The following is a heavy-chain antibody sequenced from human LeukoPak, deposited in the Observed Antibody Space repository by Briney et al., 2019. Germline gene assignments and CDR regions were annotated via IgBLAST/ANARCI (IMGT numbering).Heavy chain of an antibody. CDR1: GYTFTGYY. CDR2: INPNSGGN. D-gene: IGHD6-13*01. J-gene: IGHJ4*02. Sequence: GAAVKVSCKASGYTFTGYYMHWVRQAPGQGLEWMGWINPNSGGNNYAQKFQGRVTMTRDTSISTAYMELRSLRSDDTAVYYCARVGAAPGHFDYWGQGTQLTVSS. CDR3: ARVGAAPGHFDY. V-gene: IGHV1-2*02.